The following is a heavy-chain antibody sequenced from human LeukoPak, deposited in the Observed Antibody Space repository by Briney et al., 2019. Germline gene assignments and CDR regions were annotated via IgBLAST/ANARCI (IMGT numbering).Heavy chain of an antibody. D-gene: IGHD1-1*01. CDR2: IYYSGST. CDR1: GGSISSYY. J-gene: IGHJ5*02. Sequence: SETLSLTCSVSGGSISSYYWSWIRQPPGKGLEWIGLIYYSGSTNYNPSLKSRVTISVDTSKNQFSLKLSSVTAADTAVYYCAREGTSGTHLNWFDPWGQGTLVTVSS. V-gene: IGHV4-59*01. CDR3: AREGTSGTHLNWFDP.